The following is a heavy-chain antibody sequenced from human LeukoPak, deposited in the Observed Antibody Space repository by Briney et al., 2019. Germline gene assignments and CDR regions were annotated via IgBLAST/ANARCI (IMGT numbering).Heavy chain of an antibody. CDR1: GGSISSYY. V-gene: IGHV4-59*08. CDR3: ASLTYPNWFDP. CDR2: IYYSGST. J-gene: IGHJ5*02. Sequence: SETLSLTCTVSGGSISSYYWSWIRQPPGKGLEWIGYIYYSGSTNYNPSLKSRVTISVDTSKNQFSLKLSSVTAADTAVYYCASLTYPNWFDPWGQGPLVTVSS. D-gene: IGHD2-2*02.